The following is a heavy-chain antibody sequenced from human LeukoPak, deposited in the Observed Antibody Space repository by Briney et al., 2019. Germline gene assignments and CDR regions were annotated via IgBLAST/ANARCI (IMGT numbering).Heavy chain of an antibody. Sequence: GGSLRLSCVASGFTFGKNWMSWVRQAPGKGLEWVANIKLDGREKNYVDSVKGRFTISRDNTKNSLYLQMNSLRVEDTAVFYCARDQYDTWSRRGNFDSWGQGTLVIVSS. CDR2: IKLDGREK. J-gene: IGHJ4*02. CDR1: GFTFGKNW. CDR3: ARDQYDTWSRRGNFDS. V-gene: IGHV3-7*03. D-gene: IGHD3-3*01.